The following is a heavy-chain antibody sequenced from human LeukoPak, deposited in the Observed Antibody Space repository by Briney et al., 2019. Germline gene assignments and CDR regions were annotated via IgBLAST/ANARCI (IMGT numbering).Heavy chain of an antibody. CDR2: IIPIFGTA. CDR1: GGTFSSYA. Sequence: SVKVSCKASGGTFSSYAISWVRQAPGQGLEWMGRIIPIFGTANYAQKFQGRVTITTDESTSTAYTELSSLRSEDTAVYYCARDDWYYYGSGIDYWGQGTLVTVSS. V-gene: IGHV1-69*05. CDR3: ARDDWYYYGSGIDY. D-gene: IGHD3-10*01. J-gene: IGHJ4*02.